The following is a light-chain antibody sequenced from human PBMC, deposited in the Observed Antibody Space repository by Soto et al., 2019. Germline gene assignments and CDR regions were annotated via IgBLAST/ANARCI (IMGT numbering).Light chain of an antibody. J-gene: IGKJ2*01. Sequence: DGQMTQSPSSLSASVGDRVTITCRASLSISTYLNWYQHIPGKPPRLLIYAASTLQSGVPSRFSGSGSGTDFTRAIRSLQSAHFATHYCLLTYSSPPYTLGQGNKVDIK. V-gene: IGKV1-39*01. CDR1: LSISTY. CDR3: LLTYSSPPYT. CDR2: AAS.